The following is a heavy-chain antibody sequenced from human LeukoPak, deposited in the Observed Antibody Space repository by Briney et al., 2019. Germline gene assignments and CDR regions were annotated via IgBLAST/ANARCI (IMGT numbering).Heavy chain of an antibody. V-gene: IGHV4-34*01. D-gene: IGHD2-8*02. CDR1: GASFSGYY. J-gene: IGHJ5*02. Sequence: SETLSLTCAVYGASFSGYYWSWVSQPPGKGLGWVGEINHSGSTNYNPSLKSRVTISVATSKNQFSLKLSSVTAADTAVYYCARESSGGTYNWFDPWGQGTLVTVSS. CDR2: INHSGST. CDR3: ARESSGGTYNWFDP.